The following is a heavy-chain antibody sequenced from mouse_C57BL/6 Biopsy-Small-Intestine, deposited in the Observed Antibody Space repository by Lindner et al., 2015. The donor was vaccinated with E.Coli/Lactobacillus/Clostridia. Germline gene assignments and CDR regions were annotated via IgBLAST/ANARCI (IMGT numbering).Heavy chain of an antibody. CDR1: GYDFSTYY. D-gene: IGHD2-13*01. J-gene: IGHJ3*02. CDR3: AREPPRTCYFDS. V-gene: IGHV1-64*01. CDR2: IHVSGGTT. Sequence: SVKVSCKASGYDFSTYYMQWVRQAPGQGLEWMGTIHVSGGTTLLAQKFQGRVTMTRDTPTSTVYMEVRSLTYADTAVYYCAREPPRTCYFDSWGQGTLVTVS.